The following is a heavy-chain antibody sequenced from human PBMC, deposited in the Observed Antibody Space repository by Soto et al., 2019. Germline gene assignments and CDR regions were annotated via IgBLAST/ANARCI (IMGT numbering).Heavy chain of an antibody. D-gene: IGHD3-10*01. J-gene: IGHJ4*02. CDR3: AKGRGGSGSLTPRVDF. CDR1: GFTFNNYA. Sequence: EVQLLEYGGGLVQPGGSLRLSCAASGFTFNNYAMTWVRQAPGKRLEWGSAISGGGDTTSYADSVKGRFTVSRDGSKNTLYLQMSSLRAEDTALYYCAKGRGGSGSLTPRVDFWGQGTLVTVSS. V-gene: IGHV3-23*01. CDR2: ISGGGDTT.